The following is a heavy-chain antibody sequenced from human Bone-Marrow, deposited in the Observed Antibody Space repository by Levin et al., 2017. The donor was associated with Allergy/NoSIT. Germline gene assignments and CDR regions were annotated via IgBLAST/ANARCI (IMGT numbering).Heavy chain of an antibody. CDR3: ARVSGSYPTDAFDI. D-gene: IGHD1-26*01. V-gene: IGHV3-48*02. Sequence: ASVKVSCAASGFTFSSYSMNWVRQAPGKGLEWVSYISSSSSTIYYADSVKGRFTISRDNAKNSLYLQMNSLRDEDTAVYYCARVSGSYPTDAFDIWGQGTMVTVSS. J-gene: IGHJ3*02. CDR1: GFTFSSYS. CDR2: ISSSSSTI.